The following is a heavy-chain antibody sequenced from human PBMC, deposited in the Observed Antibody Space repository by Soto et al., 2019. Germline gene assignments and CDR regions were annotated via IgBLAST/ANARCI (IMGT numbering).Heavy chain of an antibody. CDR3: AQHRPVLRYFDARPSFYY. Sequence: QVQLVQSGAAVMKPGASVMVSCTVAGYTFTSYGISWVRQAPGQGLEWMVWISAYYGNTNDARKLQGRVTLTTNTSKTTAYIELRSLRSDNTTAYYCAQHRPVLRYFDARPSFYYWGQGHLVTVSS. CDR2: ISAYYGNT. J-gene: IGHJ4*02. V-gene: IGHV1-18*01. CDR1: GYTFTSYG. D-gene: IGHD3-9*01.